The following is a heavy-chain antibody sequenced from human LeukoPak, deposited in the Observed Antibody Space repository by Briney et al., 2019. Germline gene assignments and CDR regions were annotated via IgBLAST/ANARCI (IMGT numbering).Heavy chain of an antibody. CDR1: GFSFSSHW. CDR3: ARRAFMITFGGETFDY. CDR2: ISGSGGST. Sequence: PGGSLRLSCAASGFSFSSHWVHWVRQAPGKGLEWVSAISGSGGSTYYADSVKGRFTISRDNSKNTLYLQMNSLRAEDTAVYYCARRAFMITFGGETFDYWGQGTLVTVSS. J-gene: IGHJ4*02. V-gene: IGHV3-66*04. D-gene: IGHD3-16*01.